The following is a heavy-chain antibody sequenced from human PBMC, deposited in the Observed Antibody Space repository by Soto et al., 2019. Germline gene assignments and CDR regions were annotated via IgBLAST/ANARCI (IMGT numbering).Heavy chain of an antibody. CDR3: ARDAVAVAGDYYYGMDV. V-gene: IGHV6-1*01. D-gene: IGHD6-19*01. CDR1: GDSVSSNSAA. J-gene: IGHJ6*02. CDR2: TYYRSKWYN. Sequence: PSQTLSLTCAISGDSVSSNSAAWNWIRQSPSRGLEWLGRTYYRSKWYNDYAVSVKSRITINPDTSKNQFYLQLNSVTPEDTAVYYCARDAVAVAGDYYYGMDVWGQGTTVTVSS.